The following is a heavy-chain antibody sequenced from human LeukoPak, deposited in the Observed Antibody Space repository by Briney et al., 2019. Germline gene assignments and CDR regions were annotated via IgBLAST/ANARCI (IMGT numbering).Heavy chain of an antibody. Sequence: PGGSLRLSCAASGFTVSSNYMSWVRQAPGKGLEWVSVIYSGGSTYYADSVKGRFTISRDNSKNTLYLQMNSLRAEDTAVYYCATPLSTAVVNDYWGQGTLVTVSS. CDR2: IYSGGST. J-gene: IGHJ4*02. CDR1: GFTVSSNY. CDR3: ATPLSTAVVNDY. V-gene: IGHV3-53*01. D-gene: IGHD5-18*01.